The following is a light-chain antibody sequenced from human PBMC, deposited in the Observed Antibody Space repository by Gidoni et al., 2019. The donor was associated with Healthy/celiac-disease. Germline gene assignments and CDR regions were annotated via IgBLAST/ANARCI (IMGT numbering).Light chain of an antibody. J-gene: IGLJ1*01. CDR3: QVCDSSSAPPYV. CDR1: NIGSKR. CDR2: YES. Sequence: SYVLTQPPSVSVAPGKTARITCGGNNIGSKRVHWYQQTPGQAHVLVIYYESDRPSGIPERFSGSNSGNTATLTTSRVEAGDEADYYCQVCDSSSAPPYVFGTGTTVTVL. V-gene: IGLV3-21*04.